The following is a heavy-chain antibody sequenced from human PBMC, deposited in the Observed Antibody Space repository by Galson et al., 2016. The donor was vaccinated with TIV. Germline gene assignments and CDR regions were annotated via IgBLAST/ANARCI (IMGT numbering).Heavy chain of an antibody. CDR2: INSDGSIR. V-gene: IGHV3-74*01. CDR1: GFTFSSYW. J-gene: IGHJ4*02. Sequence: SLRLSCAASGFTFSSYWMYWVRHAPGKGLVWVSRINSDGSIRSYVDPVKGRLSISRDNAKNTLYLQMNNLRAEDTAVYYCTRVLSPAYCTSTSCPFDYWGQGTLVTVSS. D-gene: IGHD2-2*01. CDR3: TRVLSPAYCTSTSCPFDY.